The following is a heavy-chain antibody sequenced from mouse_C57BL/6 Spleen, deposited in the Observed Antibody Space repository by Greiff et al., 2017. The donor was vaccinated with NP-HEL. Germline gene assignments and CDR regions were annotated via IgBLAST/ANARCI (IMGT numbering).Heavy chain of an antibody. D-gene: IGHD4-1*01. J-gene: IGHJ2*01. CDR3: ARRTGVDY. CDR1: GYTFTNYY. V-gene: IGHV1-26*01. CDR2: INPNNGGT. Sequence: EVQLQQSGPELVKPGASVKISCKASGYTFTNYYMNWVKQSHGKSLEWIGDINPNNGGTSYNQKFKGKATLTVDKSSSTAYIELRSLTSEDSAVYYCARRTGVDYWGQGTTLTVSS.